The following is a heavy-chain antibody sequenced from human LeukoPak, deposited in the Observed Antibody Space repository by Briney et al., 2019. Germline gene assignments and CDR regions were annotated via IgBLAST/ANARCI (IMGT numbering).Heavy chain of an antibody. CDR3: AKDMSSSSWYEGTGY. CDR2: ISGSGGST. V-gene: IGHV3-23*01. Sequence: GSLRLSCAASGSTFSSYAMSWVRQAPGKGLEWVSAISGSGGSTYYADSVKGRFTISRDSSKNTLYLQMNSLRAEDTAVYYCAKDMSSSSWYEGTGYWGQGTLVTASS. D-gene: IGHD6-13*01. CDR1: GSTFSSYA. J-gene: IGHJ4*02.